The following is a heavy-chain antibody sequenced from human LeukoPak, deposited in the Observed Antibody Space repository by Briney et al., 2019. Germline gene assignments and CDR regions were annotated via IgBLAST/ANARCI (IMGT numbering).Heavy chain of an antibody. CDR2: IWYDGSNK. J-gene: IGHJ6*04. CDR1: GFTFSSYD. Sequence: PGRSLRLSCAASGFTFSSYDMHWVRQAPGKGLEWVAVIWYDGSNKYYADSVKGRFTISRDNSKNTLYLQMNSLRAEDTAVYYCARWIAVAGTYYYGMDVWGKGTTVTVSS. D-gene: IGHD6-19*01. CDR3: ARWIAVAGTYYYGMDV. V-gene: IGHV3-33*01.